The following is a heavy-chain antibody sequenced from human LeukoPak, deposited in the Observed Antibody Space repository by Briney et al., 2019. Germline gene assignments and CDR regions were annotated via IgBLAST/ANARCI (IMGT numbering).Heavy chain of an antibody. CDR2: ISAYNGSA. CDR3: ARDQTYYDFWSGHTPLFDY. CDR1: GYTFTSYG. V-gene: IGHV1-18*01. Sequence: AAVKVSCKCSGYTFTSYGISWVRQPPGQGLEWMGWISAYNGSANYTQKLQGRITMTTDTSTSTAYTELRSLRSDNTAVYYCARDQTYYDFWSGHTPLFDYWGQGTMVTVSS. J-gene: IGHJ4*02. D-gene: IGHD3-3*01.